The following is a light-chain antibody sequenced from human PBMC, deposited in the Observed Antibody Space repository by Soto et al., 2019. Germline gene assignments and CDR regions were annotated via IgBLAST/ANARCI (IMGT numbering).Light chain of an antibody. CDR3: QQYESYSPWT. J-gene: IGKJ1*01. Sequence: DIQMTQSPSTLSASVGDTFTVTCRASQSVSGWLAWYQQKPGEAPKLLIYDASTLQSGVPSRYSGSGSGTEFTLTISNLQPDDFATYYCQQYESYSPWTFGQGTKVDIK. CDR2: DAS. V-gene: IGKV1-5*01. CDR1: QSVSGW.